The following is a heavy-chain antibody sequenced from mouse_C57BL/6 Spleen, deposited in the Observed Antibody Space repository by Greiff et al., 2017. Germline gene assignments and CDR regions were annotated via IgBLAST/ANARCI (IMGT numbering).Heavy chain of an antibody. CDR2: IYPGDGDT. V-gene: IGHV1-80*01. CDR1: GYAFSSYW. J-gene: IGHJ2*01. Sequence: QVQLKASGAELVKPGASVKISCKASGYAFSSYWMNWVKQRPGKGLEWIGQIYPGDGDTTYNGKFKGKATLTADKSSSTAYMQLSSLTSEDSAVYFCARLPYYGYGDYWGQGTTLTVSS. D-gene: IGHD2-9*01. CDR3: ARLPYYGYGDY.